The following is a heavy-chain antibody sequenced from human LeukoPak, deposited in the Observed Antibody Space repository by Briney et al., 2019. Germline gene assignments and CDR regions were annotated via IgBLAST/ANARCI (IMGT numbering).Heavy chain of an antibody. CDR3: ASRPMITTRNYFDY. CDR2: IYTSGST. CDR1: GGSISSYY. D-gene: IGHD3-16*01. J-gene: IGHJ4*02. V-gene: IGHV4-4*07. Sequence: SETLSLTCTVSGGSISSYYWSWIRQPAGKGLEWIGRIYTSGSTNYNPSLKSRVAISVDTSKNQFSLRLSSVTAADTAVYYCASRPMITTRNYFDYWGQGTLVTVSS.